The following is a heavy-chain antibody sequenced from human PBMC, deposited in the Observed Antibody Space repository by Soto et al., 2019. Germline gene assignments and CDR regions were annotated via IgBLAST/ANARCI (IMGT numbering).Heavy chain of an antibody. CDR3: ARRGGSSSGYYYYAMDV. CDR2: IYSNGDT. CDR1: SDSMNSGGYY. J-gene: IGHJ6*02. V-gene: IGHV4-31*03. D-gene: IGHD6-6*01. Sequence: SDTLSLTCSVSSDSMNSGGYYWTWIRQHPGKGLEWIGYIYSNGDTYYNPSLKSRVTISVDTSKNQFSLNLTSVTAADTAVYYCARRGGSSSGYYYYAMDVWGQRTTVTVSS.